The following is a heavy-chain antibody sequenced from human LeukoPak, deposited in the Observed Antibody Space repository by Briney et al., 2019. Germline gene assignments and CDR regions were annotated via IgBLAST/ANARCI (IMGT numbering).Heavy chain of an antibody. CDR1: GGSISSDY. J-gene: IGHJ5*02. V-gene: IGHV4-59*01. CDR3: ARTITIFGVVMYNWFDP. Sequence: SETLSLTCTVSGGSISSDYWSWIRQPPGKVLEWIGYIYYSGSTNYNPSLKSRVTISVDTSKNQFSLKLSSVTAADTAVYYCARTITIFGVVMYNWFDPWGQGTLVTVSS. CDR2: IYYSGST. D-gene: IGHD3-3*01.